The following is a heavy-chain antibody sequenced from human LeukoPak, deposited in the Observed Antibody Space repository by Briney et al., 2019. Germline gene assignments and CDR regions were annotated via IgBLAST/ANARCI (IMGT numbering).Heavy chain of an antibody. CDR1: GFTFSSYG. J-gene: IGHJ4*02. Sequence: PGGSLRLSCAASGFTFSSYGMSWVRQAPGKGLEWVSAISGSGGSTYYADSVKGRFTISRDNSKNTLYLQMNSLRAEDTAVYYCARSYDSGSYSDYWGQGTLVTVSS. CDR3: ARSYDSGSYSDY. CDR2: ISGSGGST. D-gene: IGHD3-10*01. V-gene: IGHV3-23*01.